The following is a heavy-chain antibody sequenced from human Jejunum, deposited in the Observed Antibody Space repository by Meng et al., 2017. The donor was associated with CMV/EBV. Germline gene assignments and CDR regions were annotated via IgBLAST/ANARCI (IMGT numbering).Heavy chain of an antibody. J-gene: IGHJ4*02. CDR3: AGSGSGYCTGDSCYSSFDY. Sequence: FTSYGITWVRQAPGQGPEWMGWIGTYNGYTNYAQNVQGRVTMTADTSTSTAYMELTSLGSEDTAVYYCAGSGSGYCTGDSCYSSFDYWGQGTLVTVSS. CDR1: FTSYG. CDR2: IGTYNGYT. D-gene: IGHD2-15*01. V-gene: IGHV1-18*01.